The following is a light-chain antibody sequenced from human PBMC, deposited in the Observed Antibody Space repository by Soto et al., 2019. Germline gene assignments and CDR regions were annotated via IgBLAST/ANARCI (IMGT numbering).Light chain of an antibody. CDR3: QHYNGFSWT. CDR1: QSISRW. J-gene: IGKJ1*01. Sequence: DIQMTQSPPTLSAFVGDRVTITWRASQSISRWLAWFQQKPGKAPKLLIYQASTLETGVPSRLSGSGSGTEFTLTISSMKTDDFETYYCQHYNGFSWTFGHGTKVDIK. CDR2: QAS. V-gene: IGKV1-5*03.